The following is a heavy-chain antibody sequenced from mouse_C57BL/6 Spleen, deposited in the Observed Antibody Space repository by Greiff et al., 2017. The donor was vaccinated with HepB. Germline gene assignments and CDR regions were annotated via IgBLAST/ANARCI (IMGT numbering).Heavy chain of an antibody. CDR3: ARDPITTGVYRGYIAV. V-gene: IGHV1-55*01. J-gene: IGHJ1*01. CDR2: IYPGSGST. D-gene: IGHD1-3*01. Sequence: VQLQQPGAELVKPGASVKMSCKASGYTFTSYWITWVKQRPGQGLEWIGDIYPGSGSTNYNEKFKSKATLTVDTSSSTAYMQLSSLTSEDSAVYYCARDPITTGVYRGYIAVWGAEATVTVSS. CDR1: GYTFTSYW.